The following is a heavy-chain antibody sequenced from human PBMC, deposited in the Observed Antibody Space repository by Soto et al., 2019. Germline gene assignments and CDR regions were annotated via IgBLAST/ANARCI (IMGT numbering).Heavy chain of an antibody. D-gene: IGHD2-21*02. CDR2: ISAYNGNT. CDR3: ARGRIALAYCGGDCLRNYYYGMDV. Sequence: GASVKVSCKASGYTFTSYGISWVRQAPGQGLEWMGWISAYNGNTNYAQKLQGRVTMTTDTSTSTAYMELRSLRSDDTAVYYCARGRIALAYCGGDCLRNYYYGMDVWGQGTTVTVSS. J-gene: IGHJ6*02. V-gene: IGHV1-18*01. CDR1: GYTFTSYG.